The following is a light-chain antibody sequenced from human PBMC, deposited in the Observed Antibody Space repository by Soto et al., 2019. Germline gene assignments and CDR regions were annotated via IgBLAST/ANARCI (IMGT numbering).Light chain of an antibody. J-gene: IGKJ1*01. CDR2: KAS. V-gene: IGKV1-5*03. Sequence: DIQMTQSPSTLSASVGDRVTITCRASQTISSWLAWYQQKPGKAPKLLIDKASNLKSGVPSRFSGSGSGTEFTLTSTSLQPDDFATDYCQQYDSYKWTFGQGTKVEIK. CDR1: QTISSW. CDR3: QQYDSYKWT.